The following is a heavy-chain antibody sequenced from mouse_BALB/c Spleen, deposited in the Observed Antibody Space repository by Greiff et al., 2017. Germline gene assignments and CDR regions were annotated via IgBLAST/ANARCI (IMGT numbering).Heavy chain of an antibody. J-gene: IGHJ1*01. V-gene: IGHV7-3*02. D-gene: IGHD4-1*01. Sequence: DVHLVESGGGLVQPGGSLRLSCATSGFTFTDYYMSWVRQPPGKALEWLGFIRNKANGYTTEYSASVKGRFTISRDNSQSILYLQMNTLRAEDSATYYCARERSVTGTCWYFDVWGAGTTVTVSS. CDR1: GFTFTDYY. CDR3: ARERSVTGTCWYFDV. CDR2: IRNKANGYTT.